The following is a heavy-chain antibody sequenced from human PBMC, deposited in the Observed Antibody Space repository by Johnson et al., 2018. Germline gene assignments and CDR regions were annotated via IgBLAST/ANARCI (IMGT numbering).Heavy chain of an antibody. Sequence: QVQLQESGPGLVKPSETLSLTCTVSGGSISSYYWSWIRQPPGKGLEWIGYIYYSGSTNYNPSLKSPVTISVDTSKNPFSLKLGSVTAADTAVYYFARDSPFLGYYYYGMDVWGQGTTVTVSS. CDR3: ARDSPFLGYYYYGMDV. CDR1: GGSISSYY. V-gene: IGHV4-59*01. J-gene: IGHJ6*02. D-gene: IGHD2/OR15-2a*01. CDR2: IYYSGST.